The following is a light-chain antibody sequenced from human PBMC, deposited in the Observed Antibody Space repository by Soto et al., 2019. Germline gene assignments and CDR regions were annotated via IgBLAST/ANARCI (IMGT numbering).Light chain of an antibody. CDR1: SIDVGGYKY. V-gene: IGLV2-14*01. CDR3: STYTSIVGV. J-gene: IGLJ2*01. CDR2: DVS. Sequence: QSVLTQPASVSGSPGQSITISCTETSIDVGGYKYVSWYQQHPGKAPKVIIYDVSNRPSGVPHRFSGSKSGNTASLTISGLQAEDEAEYYCSTYTSIVGVFGGGTKLTVL.